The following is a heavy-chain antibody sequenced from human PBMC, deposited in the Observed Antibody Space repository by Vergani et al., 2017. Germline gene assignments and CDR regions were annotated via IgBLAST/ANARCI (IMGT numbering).Heavy chain of an antibody. CDR3: ARVGRYYYYMDV. J-gene: IGHJ6*03. Sequence: QVQLVQSGAEVKKPGSSVKVSCKASGGTFSSYTISWVRQAPGQGLEWMGRIIPILGIANYAQKFQGRVTITADKSTSTAYMELRSLRSDDTAVYYCARVGRYYYYMDVWGKGTTVTVSS. CDR2: IIPILGIA. V-gene: IGHV1-69*02. CDR1: GGTFSSYT.